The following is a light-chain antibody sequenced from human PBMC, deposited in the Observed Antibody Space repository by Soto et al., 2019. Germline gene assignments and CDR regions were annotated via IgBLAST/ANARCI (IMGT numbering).Light chain of an antibody. V-gene: IGKV3-11*01. Sequence: EIVLTQSPATLSLSLGERATLSCRASQSVSSYLAWYQQKPGQAPRLLIYDASNRATGIPARFSGSGSGTDFTLTISSLEPEDFAVYYCQQYNNWPPSTFGQGTKVDIK. J-gene: IGKJ1*01. CDR2: DAS. CDR1: QSVSSY. CDR3: QQYNNWPPST.